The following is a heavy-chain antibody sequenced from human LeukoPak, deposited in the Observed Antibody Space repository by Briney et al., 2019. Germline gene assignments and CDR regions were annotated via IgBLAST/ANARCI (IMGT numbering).Heavy chain of an antibody. CDR3: ARVPFYDFWSGPGYFDY. CDR1: GFTFSSYW. V-gene: IGHV3-23*01. Sequence: GGSLRLSCVASGFTFSSYWMTWVRQAPGKGLEWVSAISGSGGSTYYADSVKGRFTISRDNSKNTLYLQMNSLRAEDTAVYYCARVPFYDFWSGPGYFDYWGQGILVTVSP. CDR2: ISGSGGST. J-gene: IGHJ4*02. D-gene: IGHD3-3*01.